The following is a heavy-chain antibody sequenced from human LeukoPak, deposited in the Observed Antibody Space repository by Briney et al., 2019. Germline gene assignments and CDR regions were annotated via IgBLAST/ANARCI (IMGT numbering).Heavy chain of an antibody. CDR2: INHSGST. CDR1: GGSFSGYY. CDR3: AGLPITIFGVVYQNYFDY. V-gene: IGHV4-34*01. J-gene: IGHJ4*02. Sequence: SETLSLTCAVYGGSFSGYYWSWIRQPPGKGLEWIGEINHSGSTNYNPSLKSRVTISVDTSKNQFSLKLSSVTAADTAVYYCAGLPITIFGVVYQNYFDYWGQGTLVTVSS. D-gene: IGHD3-3*01.